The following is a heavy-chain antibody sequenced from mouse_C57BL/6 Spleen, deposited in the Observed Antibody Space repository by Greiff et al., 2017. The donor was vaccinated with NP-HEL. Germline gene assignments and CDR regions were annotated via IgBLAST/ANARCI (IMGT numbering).Heavy chain of an antibody. Sequence: EVQRVESGAELVKPGASVKLSCTASGFNIKDYYMHWVKQRTEQGLEWIGRIDPEDGETKYAPKFQGKATITADTSSNTAYLQLSSLTSEDTAVYYCARWTGRNYDAMDYWGQGTSVTVSS. V-gene: IGHV14-2*01. CDR3: ARWTGRNYDAMDY. CDR2: IDPEDGET. J-gene: IGHJ4*01. D-gene: IGHD1-1*01. CDR1: GFNIKDYY.